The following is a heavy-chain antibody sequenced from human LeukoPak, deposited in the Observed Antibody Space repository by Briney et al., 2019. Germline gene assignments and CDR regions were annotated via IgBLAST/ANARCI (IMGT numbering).Heavy chain of an antibody. J-gene: IGHJ4*02. D-gene: IGHD3-10*01. CDR2: IYPGDSDT. Sequence: GEPLKISCKGSGYSFTSYWIGWVRQMHGKGLEGMGIIYPGDSDTKYSPSFQGQVTISADKSISPAYLQWSSLKASDTAMYYCAKGGDYYGSGSYDGFDYWGQGTLVTVSS. V-gene: IGHV5-51*01. CDR3: AKGGDYYGSGSYDGFDY. CDR1: GYSFTSYW.